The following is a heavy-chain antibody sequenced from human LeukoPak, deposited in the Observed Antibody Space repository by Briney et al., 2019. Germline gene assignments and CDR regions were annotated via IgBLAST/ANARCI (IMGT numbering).Heavy chain of an antibody. CDR3: VRDMSTATTCYLQH. J-gene: IGHJ1*01. D-gene: IGHD4-17*01. V-gene: IGHV3-21*06. Sequence: GGSLRLSCRASGFTFSAYSMNWVRQAPGKGLEWVSSISRNSRHVYYADSVEGRFSISREDADNSVFLQMNGLTAEDTALYYCVRDMSTATTCYLQHWGQGTLVTVSS. CDR2: ISRNSRHV. CDR1: GFTFSAYS.